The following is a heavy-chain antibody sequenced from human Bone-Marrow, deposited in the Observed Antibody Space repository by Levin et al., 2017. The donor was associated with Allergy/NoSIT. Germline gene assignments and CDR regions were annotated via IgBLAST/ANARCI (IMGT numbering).Heavy chain of an antibody. D-gene: IGHD3-16*01. J-gene: IGHJ4*02. CDR1: GFTVGNNY. V-gene: IGHV3-53*01. CDR3: AGGPSRGY. Sequence: SCAASGFTVGNNYMSWVRQAPGKGLEWVSLMYSGGTTSYANSVTGRFTISRDSSKNTLYLQMDSLRVEDTAVYYCAGGPSRGYWGQGTLVTVSS. CDR2: MYSGGTT.